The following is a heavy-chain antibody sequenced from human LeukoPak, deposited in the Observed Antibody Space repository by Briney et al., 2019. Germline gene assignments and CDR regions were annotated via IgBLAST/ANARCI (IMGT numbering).Heavy chain of an antibody. CDR1: GGISAYA. Sequence: VSSVKVSCKASGGISAYAISWVRQAPGQGLEWMGRMIPIFRTTNYAQKFQGRVTITTDESTSTAYMELSSLRSEDTAVYFCARGNYDCLSYFYYMDVCGKGTTVTVSS. V-gene: IGHV1-69*05. J-gene: IGHJ6*03. CDR2: MIPIFRTT. CDR3: ARGNYDCLSYFYYMDV. D-gene: IGHD3-9*01.